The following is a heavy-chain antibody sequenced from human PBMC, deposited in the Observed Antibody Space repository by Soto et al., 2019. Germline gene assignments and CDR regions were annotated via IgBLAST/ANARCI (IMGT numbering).Heavy chain of an antibody. V-gene: IGHV4-30-4*01. CDR2: IYYSGST. Sequence: TLSLTCTVSGASISSGDYYWSWIRQPPGKGLEWIGYIYYSGSTYYNPSLKSRVTISVDTSKNQFSLKLSSVTAADTAVYYCARDRRYSRLTTVNLYYYYYGMDVWGQGTTVTV. CDR3: ARDRRYSRLTTVNLYYYYYGMDV. CDR1: GASISSGDYY. D-gene: IGHD4-17*01. J-gene: IGHJ6*02.